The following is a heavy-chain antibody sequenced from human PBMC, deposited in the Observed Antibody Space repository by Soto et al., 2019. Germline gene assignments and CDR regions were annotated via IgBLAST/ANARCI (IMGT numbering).Heavy chain of an antibody. V-gene: IGHV4-61*01. J-gene: IGHJ5*02. CDR1: GGSVSSGSYY. CDR3: ARGYYGSGSYYNVDWFDP. D-gene: IGHD3-10*01. Sequence: QVQLQESGPGLVKPSETRSLTCTVSGGSVSSGSYYWSWIRQPPGKGLEWIGYIYYRGSTNYYPSLKSRVTISVDTSKNQFSLKMSSVTAADTSVYYCARGYYGSGSYYNVDWFDPWGQGTLVTVSP. CDR2: IYYRGST.